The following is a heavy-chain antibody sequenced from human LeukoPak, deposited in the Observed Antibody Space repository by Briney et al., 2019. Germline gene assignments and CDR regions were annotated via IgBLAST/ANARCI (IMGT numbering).Heavy chain of an antibody. CDR3: ARGSSGWALIDY. V-gene: IGHV4-30-4*08. D-gene: IGHD6-19*01. CDR2: IYYSGST. Sequence: NPSQTLSLTCTVSGGSISSGDYYWSWIRQPPGKGLEWIGYIYYSGSTYYNPSLKSRVTISVDTSKNQFSLKLGSVTAADTAVYYCARGSSGWALIDYWGQGTLVTVSS. CDR1: GGSISSGDYY. J-gene: IGHJ4*02.